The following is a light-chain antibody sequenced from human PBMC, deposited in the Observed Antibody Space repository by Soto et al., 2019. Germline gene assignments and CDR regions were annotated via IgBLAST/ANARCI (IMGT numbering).Light chain of an antibody. J-gene: IGKJ3*01. V-gene: IGKV1-27*01. Sequence: DIQMTQSPSSLSASVGDRVTITCRASQGISNYLAWYQQKPGKVPKLLIYAASTLQSGVPSRFSGSGSGTDFNLTSSGLQPEDVATYYCQKYKSASRTFGPGTKVDIK. CDR1: QGISNY. CDR2: AAS. CDR3: QKYKSASRT.